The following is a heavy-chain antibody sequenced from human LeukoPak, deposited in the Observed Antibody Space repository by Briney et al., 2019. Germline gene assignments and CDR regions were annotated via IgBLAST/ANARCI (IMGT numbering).Heavy chain of an antibody. J-gene: IGHJ4*02. CDR1: GFTFSNYG. V-gene: IGHV3-30*02. D-gene: IGHD3-10*01. Sequence: GGSLRLSCAASGFTFSNYGMHWVRQAPGKGLEWVAFIRYDGSNKYYADSVKGRFTISRDNSKNTLYLQMDSLRAEDTAVYYCAEGGYGSGSYYGRWGQGTLVTVSS. CDR3: AEGGYGSGSYYGR. CDR2: IRYDGSNK.